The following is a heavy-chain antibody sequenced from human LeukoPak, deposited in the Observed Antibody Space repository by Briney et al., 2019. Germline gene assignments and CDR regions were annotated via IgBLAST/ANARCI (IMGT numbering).Heavy chain of an antibody. D-gene: IGHD2-15*01. CDR1: GDCVSSNSAT. J-gene: IGHJ2*01. Sequence: SQTLSLTCDISGDCVSSNSATWNWIRQSPSRGLEWLGRTSYRSKWYNDYAVSVKSRITIHPDTSKNQFSLQLNSVTPEDTAVYYCAKDSVSCSGGSCYHGYFDLWGRGTLVTVSS. CDR2: TSYRSKWYN. V-gene: IGHV6-1*01. CDR3: AKDSVSCSGGSCYHGYFDL.